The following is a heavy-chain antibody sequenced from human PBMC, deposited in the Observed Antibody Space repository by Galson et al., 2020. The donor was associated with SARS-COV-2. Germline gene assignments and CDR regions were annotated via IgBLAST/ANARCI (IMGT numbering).Heavy chain of an antibody. V-gene: IGHV3-7*02. CDR1: GFTFSSYW. CDR3: AKTISATPGDY. Sequence: GESLKISCEGSGFTFSSYWMSWVRQATGKGLECLANIKQDGSETYYVDSVRGRFTISRDNAKNSVFLQMSRLRVEDTAVYDCAKTISATPGDYWGQGTLVTVSS. CDR2: IKQDGSET. D-gene: IGHD2-15*01. J-gene: IGHJ4*02.